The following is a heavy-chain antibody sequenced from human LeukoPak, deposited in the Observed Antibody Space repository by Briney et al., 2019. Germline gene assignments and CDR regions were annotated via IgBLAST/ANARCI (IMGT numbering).Heavy chain of an antibody. CDR3: ARDSGYDYWGIDY. V-gene: IGHV3-7*01. D-gene: IGHD5-12*01. CDR1: GFTFSRYW. CDR2: IKQDGSDE. J-gene: IGHJ4*02. Sequence: GGSLRLSCPASGFTFSRYWLSWVRQAPGKGLEWVATIKQDGSDEYYVDSVKGRFTISRDNAKNPLYLQMNSLRAEDTAVYYCARDSGYDYWGIDYWGQGTLVTVSS.